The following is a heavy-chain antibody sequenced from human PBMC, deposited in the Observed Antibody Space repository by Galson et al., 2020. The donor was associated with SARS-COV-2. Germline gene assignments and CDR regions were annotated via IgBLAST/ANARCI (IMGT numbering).Heavy chain of an antibody. Sequence: SLRLSCAASGFTFSSYGMHWVRQAPGKGLEWVAFIRYDGSNKYYADSVKGRFTISRDNSKNTLYLQMNSLRAEDTAVYYCAKVPYYDSSGYTLGYGMDVWGQGTTVTVSS. J-gene: IGHJ6*02. CDR1: GFTFSSYG. CDR2: IRYDGSNK. CDR3: AKVPYYDSSGYTLGYGMDV. V-gene: IGHV3-30*02. D-gene: IGHD3-22*01.